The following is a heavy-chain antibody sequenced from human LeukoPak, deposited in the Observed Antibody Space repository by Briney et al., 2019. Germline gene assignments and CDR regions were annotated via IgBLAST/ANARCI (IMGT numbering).Heavy chain of an antibody. Sequence: PSETLSLTCTVSGGSISSYYWSWIRQPPGKGLEWIGYIYYSGSTNYNPSLKSRVTISVDTSKNQFSLKLSSVTAADTAVYYCATMRNYYYMDVWGKGTTVTISS. CDR3: ATMRNYYYMDV. J-gene: IGHJ6*03. CDR1: GGSISSYY. V-gene: IGHV4-59*01. CDR2: IYYSGST.